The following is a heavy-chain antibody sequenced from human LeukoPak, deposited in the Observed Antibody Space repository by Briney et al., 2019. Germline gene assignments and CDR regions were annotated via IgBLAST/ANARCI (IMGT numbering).Heavy chain of an antibody. CDR3: ARESSPRYYDFWSGYSFDY. CDR2: ISAYNGNT. V-gene: IGHV1-18*01. J-gene: IGHJ4*02. Sequence: ASVKVSCKASGYTFTSYGISWVRQAPGQGLEWMGWISAYNGNTNYAQKLQGSVTMTTDPSTSTAYMELRSLRSDATAVYYCARESSPRYYDFWSGYSFDYWGQGTLVTVSS. CDR1: GYTFTSYG. D-gene: IGHD3-3*01.